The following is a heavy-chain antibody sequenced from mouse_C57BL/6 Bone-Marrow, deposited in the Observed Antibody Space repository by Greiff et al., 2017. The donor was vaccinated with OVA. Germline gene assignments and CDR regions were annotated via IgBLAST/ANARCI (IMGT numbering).Heavy chain of an antibody. D-gene: IGHD2-1*01. CDR2: IDPSDSYT. CDR1: GYTFTSYW. V-gene: IGHV1-69*01. Sequence: VQLQQPGAELVMPGASVKLSCKVSGYTFTSYWMHWVKQRPGQGLEWIGEIDPSDSYTNYNQKFKGKSTLTVDKSSSTAYMQISSLTSEDSAVYYCARFGNLPYWGQGTTLTVSS. CDR3: ARFGNLPY. J-gene: IGHJ2*01.